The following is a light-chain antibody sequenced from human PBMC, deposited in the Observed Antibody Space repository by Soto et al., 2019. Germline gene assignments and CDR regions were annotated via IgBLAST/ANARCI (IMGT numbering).Light chain of an antibody. CDR1: QSVRSN. V-gene: IGKV3-15*01. CDR3: QQYNDWPPLT. J-gene: IGKJ4*01. CDR2: GAS. Sequence: EILMSQSPATLSVSPGERATLSCRASQSVRSNLAWYQQKPGQAPRLLIYGASTRATGIPARFSGSGSGTEFTLTISSLQSEDFAVYYCQQYNDWPPLTFGGGTKVDIK.